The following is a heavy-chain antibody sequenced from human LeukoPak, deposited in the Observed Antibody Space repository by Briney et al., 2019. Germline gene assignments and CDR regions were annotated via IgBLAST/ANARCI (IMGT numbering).Heavy chain of an antibody. V-gene: IGHV3-30*04. CDR1: GLNFSRAA. CDR3: AKSSGSGSPFNWFDP. D-gene: IGHD3-10*01. CDR2: ISKDGSIT. Sequence: GGSLRLSCAVSGLNFSRAAMYWVRQAPGKGLEWVGVISKDGSITSYSDSVKGRFTISRDNSKNTVYLEVNSLRAEDTAVYYCAKSSGSGSPFNWFDPWGQGTLVTVSS. J-gene: IGHJ5*02.